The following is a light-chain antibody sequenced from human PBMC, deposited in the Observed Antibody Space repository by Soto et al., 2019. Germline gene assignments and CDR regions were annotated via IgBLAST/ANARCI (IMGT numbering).Light chain of an antibody. J-gene: IGKJ2*01. Sequence: DIVLTQSPDTLSLSPGERATLSCRASQSVSSNYLAWYQQKPGQAPRLLIYAASTRATGIPDRFSGSGCGTDFTLTISRLEPEDFAVYYCQQYGSSSYTFGEGTRLEIK. V-gene: IGKV3-20*01. CDR1: QSVSSNY. CDR2: AAS. CDR3: QQYGSSSYT.